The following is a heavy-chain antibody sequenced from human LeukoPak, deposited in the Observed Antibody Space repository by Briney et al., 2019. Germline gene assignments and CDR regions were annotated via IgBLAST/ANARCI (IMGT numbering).Heavy chain of an antibody. CDR1: GLTFSRHA. CDR3: AKLSQYYESSAYMDY. J-gene: IGHJ4*02. Sequence: GGTLRLSCAASGLTFSRHAMTWVRQSPGKGLEWVSGITSSGGSTYYADSVKGRFTISRDNSKNMLYLQMNSLTVEDTALYYCAKLSQYYESSAYMDYWGQGTLVSVSS. CDR2: ITSSGGST. V-gene: IGHV3-23*01. D-gene: IGHD3-22*01.